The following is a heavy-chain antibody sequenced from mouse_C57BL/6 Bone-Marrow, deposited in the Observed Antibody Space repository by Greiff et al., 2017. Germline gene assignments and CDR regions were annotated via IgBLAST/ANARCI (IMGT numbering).Heavy chain of an antibody. CDR3: ARSLYDGSFDY. D-gene: IGHD2-12*01. CDR1: GYTFTSYG. Sequence: QVQLQQSGAELARPGASVKLSCKASGYTFTSYGISWVKQRTGQGLEWIGEIYPGSGSTNYNEKFKSKATLTVDTSSSTAYMQLSSLTSEDSAVYYCARSLYDGSFDYWGQGTTLTVSS. J-gene: IGHJ2*01. V-gene: IGHV1-81*01. CDR2: IYPGSGST.